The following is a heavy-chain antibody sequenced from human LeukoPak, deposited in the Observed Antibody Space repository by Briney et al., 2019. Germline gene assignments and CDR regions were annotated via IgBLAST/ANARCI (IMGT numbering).Heavy chain of an antibody. Sequence: KRGESLKISCKGSGYSFTSYWIGWVRQMPGKGLEWMGIIYPGDSGTRYSPSFQGQVTISADKSISTAYLQWSSLKASDTAMYYCARPAYGSGSQPPDYWGQGTMVIVSS. V-gene: IGHV5-51*01. J-gene: IGHJ4*02. CDR2: IYPGDSGT. CDR3: ARPAYGSGSQPPDY. D-gene: IGHD3-10*01. CDR1: GYSFTSYW.